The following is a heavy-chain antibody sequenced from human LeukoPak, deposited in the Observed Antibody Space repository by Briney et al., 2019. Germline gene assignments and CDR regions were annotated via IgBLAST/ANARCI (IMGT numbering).Heavy chain of an antibody. CDR2: ISDSGGST. D-gene: IGHD3-10*01. Sequence: GGSLRLSCAVSGITLSNYGMSWVRQAPGKGLEWVAGISDSGGSTNYADSVKGRFTISRDNAKNTLYQQMNSLRAEDTAVYFCAKRGVVIRVILVGFHKQAYYFDSWGQGALVTVSS. CDR3: AKRGVVIRVILVGFHKQAYYFDS. CDR1: GITLSNYG. V-gene: IGHV3-23*01. J-gene: IGHJ4*02.